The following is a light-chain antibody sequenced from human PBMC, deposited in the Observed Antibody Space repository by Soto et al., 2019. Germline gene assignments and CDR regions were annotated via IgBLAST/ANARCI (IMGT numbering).Light chain of an antibody. Sequence: EIVLTQSPGTLSLSLGERATLSCRASQSISGSYLAWYQQKPGQAPRLLIFAASSRATGIPDRFNGSVSGTDFTLSISRLEPEDFAVYFCQQYGTSPYTFGQGTKLEIK. CDR3: QQYGTSPYT. CDR2: AAS. J-gene: IGKJ2*01. CDR1: QSISGSY. V-gene: IGKV3-20*01.